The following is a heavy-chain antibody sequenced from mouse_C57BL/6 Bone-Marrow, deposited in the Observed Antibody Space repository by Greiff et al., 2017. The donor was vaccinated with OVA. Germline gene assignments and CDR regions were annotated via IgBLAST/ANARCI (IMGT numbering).Heavy chain of an antibody. J-gene: IGHJ1*03. CDR3: VRQGTYWYFDV. CDR2: IRSKSNNYAT. Sequence: EVQGVESGGGLVQPKGSLKLSCAASGFSFNPYAMNWVRQAPGKGLEWVARIRSKSNNYATYYADSVKDRFTISRDDSESMLYLQMNNLKTEDTAMYYCVRQGTYWYFDVWGTGTTVTVSS. D-gene: IGHD2-14*01. CDR1: GFSFNPYA. V-gene: IGHV10-1*01.